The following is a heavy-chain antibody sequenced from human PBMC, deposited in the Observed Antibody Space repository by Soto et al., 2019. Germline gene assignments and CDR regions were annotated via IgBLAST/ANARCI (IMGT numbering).Heavy chain of an antibody. CDR3: AKDLVTYYYGSGSTFDY. Sequence: GGSLRLSCAASGFTFSSYAMSWVRQAPGKGLEWVSAISGSGGSTYYADSVKGRFTISRDNSKNTLYLQMNSLRAEDTAVYYCAKDLVTYYYGSGSTFDYWGQGTLVTVSS. CDR2: ISGSGGST. CDR1: GFTFSSYA. J-gene: IGHJ4*02. D-gene: IGHD3-10*01. V-gene: IGHV3-23*01.